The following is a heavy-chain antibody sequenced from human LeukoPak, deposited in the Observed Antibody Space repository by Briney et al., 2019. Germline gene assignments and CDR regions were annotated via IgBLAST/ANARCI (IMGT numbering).Heavy chain of an antibody. CDR3: ARVFKGGFGEFLHFDY. Sequence: SETLSLTCTVFGGSISSSSYYWGWIRQPPGKGLEWIGSIYYSGSTYYNPSLKSRVTISVDTSKNQFSLKLSSVTAADTAVYYCARVFKGGFGEFLHFDYWGQGTLVTVSS. CDR2: IYYSGST. CDR1: GGSISSSSYY. J-gene: IGHJ4*02. V-gene: IGHV4-39*07. D-gene: IGHD3-10*01.